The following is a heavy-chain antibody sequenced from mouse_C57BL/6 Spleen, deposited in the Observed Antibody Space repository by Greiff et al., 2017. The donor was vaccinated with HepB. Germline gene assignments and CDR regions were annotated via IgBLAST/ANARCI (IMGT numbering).Heavy chain of an antibody. CDR3: SRQLGRGYFDY. J-gene: IGHJ2*01. CDR1: GFTFSDYG. D-gene: IGHD4-1*01. Sequence: EVKLMESGGGLVQPGGSLKLSCAASGFTFSDYGMAWVRQAPRKGPEWVAFISNLAYSIYYADTVTGRFTISRENAKNTLYLEMGNLRSEDTAMYYWSRQLGRGYFDYWGQGTTLTGSS. V-gene: IGHV5-15*01. CDR2: ISNLAYSI.